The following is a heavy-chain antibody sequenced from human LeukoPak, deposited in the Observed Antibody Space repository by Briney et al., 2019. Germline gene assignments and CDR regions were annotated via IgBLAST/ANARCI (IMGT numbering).Heavy chain of an antibody. V-gene: IGHV4-59*01. Sequence: SETLCLTCTVSGGSISSYYWSWIRQPPGKGLEWIGYIYYSGSTNYNPSLKSRVTISVDTSKNQFSLKLSSVTAADTAVYYCARAGRYYDFWSGYSAPTWFDPWGQGTLVTVSS. D-gene: IGHD3-3*01. CDR3: ARAGRYYDFWSGYSAPTWFDP. CDR2: IYYSGST. CDR1: GGSISSYY. J-gene: IGHJ5*02.